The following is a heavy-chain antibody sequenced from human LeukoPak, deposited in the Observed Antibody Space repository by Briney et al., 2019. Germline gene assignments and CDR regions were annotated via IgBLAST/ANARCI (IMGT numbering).Heavy chain of an antibody. CDR3: ARIVVVPAANFDY. J-gene: IGHJ4*02. V-gene: IGHV4-34*01. Sequence: PSETLSLTCTVSGGSISSYYWSWIRQPPGKGLEWIGEINHSGSTNYNPSLKSRVTISVDTSKNQFSLKLSSVTAADTAVYYCARIVVVPAANFDYWGQGTLVTVSS. D-gene: IGHD2-2*01. CDR1: GGSISSYY. CDR2: INHSGST.